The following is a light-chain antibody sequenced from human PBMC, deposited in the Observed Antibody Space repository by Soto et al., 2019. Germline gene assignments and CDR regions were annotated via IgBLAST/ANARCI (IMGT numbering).Light chain of an antibody. V-gene: IGKV1-5*03. CDR1: QSIISW. CDR3: QQYRYNLT. J-gene: IGKJ1*01. CDR2: KAS. Sequence: DIQMTQSPSTLSASVGDRGTITCRASQSIISWLAWYQQKPGTAPKLLIYKASTLQNGVPSRFSGSGSGTEFTPTIRILQPDDSPTYYCQQYRYNLTFCQGTQGEIK.